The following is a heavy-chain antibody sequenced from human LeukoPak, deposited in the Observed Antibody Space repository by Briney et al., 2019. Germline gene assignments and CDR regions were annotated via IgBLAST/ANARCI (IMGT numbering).Heavy chain of an antibody. D-gene: IGHD2-21*02. CDR2: ISYDGSNK. CDR1: GFTFSSYA. J-gene: IGHJ6*02. Sequence: GGSLRLSCAASGFTFSSYAMHWVRQAPGKGLEWVAVISYDGSNKYYADSVKGRFTISRDNSKNTLYLQVNSLRAEDTAVYYCARGYQDCGGDCYETHYGMDVWGQGTTVTVSS. CDR3: ARGYQDCGGDCYETHYGMDV. V-gene: IGHV3-30-3*01.